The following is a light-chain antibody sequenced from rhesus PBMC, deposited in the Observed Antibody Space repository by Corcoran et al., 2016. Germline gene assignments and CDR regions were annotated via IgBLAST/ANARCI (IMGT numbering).Light chain of an antibody. CDR2: GSS. CDR1: QSVGSN. CDR3: QQCNNWPLT. V-gene: IGKV3-42*03. J-gene: IGKJ4*01. Sequence: DIVMTQSPATLSLSPGERATLSCRASQSVGSNLAWYQQKPGPAPSLLIYGSSRRATGIPDRFRGSGSGTDFTLTISRLGPEDFAVYYCQQCNNWPLTFGGGTKVEI.